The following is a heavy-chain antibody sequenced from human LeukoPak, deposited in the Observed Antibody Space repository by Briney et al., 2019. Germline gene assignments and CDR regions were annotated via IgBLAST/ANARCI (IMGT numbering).Heavy chain of an antibody. Sequence: PGGSLRLSCAASGFTVSSSYMTWVRQAPGKGLEWVSSISSSSYIYYADSVKGRFTISRDNAKNSLYLQMNSLRAEDTAVYYCARVFRWTEDAFDIWGQGTMVTVSS. CDR2: ISSSSYI. CDR3: ARVFRWTEDAFDI. V-gene: IGHV3-69-1*01. D-gene: IGHD2-15*01. J-gene: IGHJ3*02. CDR1: GFTVSSSY.